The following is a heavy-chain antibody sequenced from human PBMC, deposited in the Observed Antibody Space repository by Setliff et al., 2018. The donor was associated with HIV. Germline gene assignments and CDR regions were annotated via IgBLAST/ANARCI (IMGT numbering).Heavy chain of an antibody. CDR3: ATVFYYNSESYSLDY. D-gene: IGHD3-10*01. CDR2: IIPLFGTT. J-gene: IGHJ4*02. CDR1: GGTFNNYA. V-gene: IGHV1-69*13. Sequence: GASVKVSCKASGGTFNNYAISWVRQAPGQGLEWVGGIIPLFGTTNYAQKFRGRVTITADESTNTAHMELNSLRSIDTAMYYCATVFYYNSESYSLDYWGQGMLVTVSS.